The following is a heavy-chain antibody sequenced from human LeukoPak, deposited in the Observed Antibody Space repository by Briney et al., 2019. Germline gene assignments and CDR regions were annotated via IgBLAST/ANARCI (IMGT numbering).Heavy chain of an antibody. CDR2: IYYSGST. CDR1: GGSINSHNYY. V-gene: IGHV4-39*01. Sequence: SETLSLTCTVSGGSINSHNYYWGWIRQPPGKGLEGIGSIYYSGSTYYNPSLESRVTISVDTSKNQFSLKLSSVTAADTAMDYCARRSSSWDCFDYWGQGTLVTVSS. D-gene: IGHD6-13*01. CDR3: ARRSSSWDCFDY. J-gene: IGHJ4*02.